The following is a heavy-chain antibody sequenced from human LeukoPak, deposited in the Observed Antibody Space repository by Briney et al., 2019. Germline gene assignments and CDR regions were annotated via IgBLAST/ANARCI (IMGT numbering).Heavy chain of an antibody. CDR2: ISWNSGSI. D-gene: IGHD5-18*01. V-gene: IGHV3-9*01. CDR3: AKSAGYSYGPDY. J-gene: IGHJ4*02. Sequence: GGSLRLSCAASGFTFDDYAMHWVRHAPGKGLEWVSGISWNSGSIGYADSVKGRFTISRDNAKNSLYLQMNSLRAEDTALYYCAKSAGYSYGPDYWGQGTLVTVSS. CDR1: GFTFDDYA.